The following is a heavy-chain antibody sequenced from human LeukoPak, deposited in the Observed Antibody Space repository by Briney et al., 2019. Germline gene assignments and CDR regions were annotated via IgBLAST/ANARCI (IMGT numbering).Heavy chain of an antibody. CDR2: IYTSGST. J-gene: IGHJ2*01. CDR1: GGSISSYY. V-gene: IGHV4-4*07. CDR3: VRRSDFDNGGNSWFFDL. Sequence: SETLSLTCTVSGGSISSYYWSWIRQPAGKGLEWIGRIYTSGSTNYNPSLKSRVTMSVDTSMNQFSLKLSSVTAADTAVYYCVRRSDFDNGGNSWFFDLWGRGTLVTVSS. D-gene: IGHD4-23*01.